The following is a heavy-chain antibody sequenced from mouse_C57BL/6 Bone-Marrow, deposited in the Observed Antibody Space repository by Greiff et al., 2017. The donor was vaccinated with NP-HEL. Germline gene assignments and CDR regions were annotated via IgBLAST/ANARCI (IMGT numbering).Heavy chain of an antibody. CDR2: ISSGGSYT. J-gene: IGHJ1*03. Sequence: EVQLQESGGDLVKPGGSLKLSCAASGFTFSSYGMSWVRQTPDKRLEWVATISSGGSYTYYPDSVKGRFTISRDNAKNTLYLQMSSLKSEDTAMYYCARRWFDWYFDVWGTGTTVTVSS. CDR1: GFTFSSYG. CDR3: ARRWFDWYFDV. V-gene: IGHV5-6*01. D-gene: IGHD2-3*01.